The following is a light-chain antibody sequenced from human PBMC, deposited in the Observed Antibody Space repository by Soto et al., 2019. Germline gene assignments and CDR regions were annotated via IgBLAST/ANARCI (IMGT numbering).Light chain of an antibody. Sequence: QSVLTQTPSVSGAPGQRVTLSCTGNTSNLGAGYDVHWYQQLPGAAPKLVIFGNRNRPSGVPERFSGSKSGTSASLAITGLQAEDEADYYCQAYDYSLTASVFGGGTKLTVL. CDR2: GNR. V-gene: IGLV1-40*01. CDR1: TSNLGAGYD. CDR3: QAYDYSLTASV. J-gene: IGLJ3*02.